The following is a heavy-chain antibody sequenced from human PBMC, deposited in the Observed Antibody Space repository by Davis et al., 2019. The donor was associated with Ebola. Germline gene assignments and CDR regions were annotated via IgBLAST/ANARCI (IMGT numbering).Heavy chain of an antibody. CDR3: ARVDASSAFDI. Sequence: ETLSLTCAASGFTFSIYSINWVRQAPGKGLEWVSSISSRSTYIYYADSVKGRFTISRDNAKNSLSLQMNSLRADDTAMYYCARVDASSAFDIWGQGTMVTVSS. CDR1: GFTFSIYS. J-gene: IGHJ3*02. CDR2: ISSRSTYI. V-gene: IGHV3-21*06.